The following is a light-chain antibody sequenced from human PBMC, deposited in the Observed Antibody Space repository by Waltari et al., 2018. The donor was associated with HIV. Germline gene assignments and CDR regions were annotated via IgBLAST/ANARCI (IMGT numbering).Light chain of an antibody. J-gene: IGLJ1*01. CDR2: DVN. V-gene: IGLV2-14*03. Sequence: QSALTQPASVSGSPGQSITISCTGTSSDVGSYKSVSWFQQHPDKAPKLIIYDVNNRPSGISTRFSGSKSGNTASLTISGLLADDEAEYFCNSYVAADTRIFGPGTNVTVL. CDR3: NSYVAADTRI. CDR1: SSDVGSYKS.